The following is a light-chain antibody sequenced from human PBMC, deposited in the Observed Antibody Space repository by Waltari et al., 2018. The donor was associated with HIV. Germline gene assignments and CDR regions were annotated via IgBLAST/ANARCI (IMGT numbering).Light chain of an antibody. Sequence: QSVLTQPPSVSGAPGQRVTISCTGSNSNIGSVYDVHWYQQVPGTVPKLLIFGNSNRPSGAPDRISGSKSGSSASLAISGLQADDEADYYCQSYDSSLSGFIFGTGTRVTVL. CDR3: QSYDSSLSGFI. J-gene: IGLJ1*01. V-gene: IGLV1-40*01. CDR1: NSNIGSVYD. CDR2: GNS.